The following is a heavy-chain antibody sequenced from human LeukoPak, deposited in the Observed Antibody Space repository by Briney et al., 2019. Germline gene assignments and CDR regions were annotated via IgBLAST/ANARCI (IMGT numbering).Heavy chain of an antibody. J-gene: IGHJ4*02. D-gene: IGHD3-16*02. CDR3: AGGSYHYFDY. CDR2: INSNSGST. V-gene: IGHV1-46*03. Sequence: ASVKVSCKASGYTFISSYMHWVRQAPGQGLEWMGIINSNSGSTYYPQKFQGRVTMTRDMSTSTVYMELSSLTSEDTAFYYCAGGSYHYFDYWGQGTLVTVSS. CDR1: GYTFISSY.